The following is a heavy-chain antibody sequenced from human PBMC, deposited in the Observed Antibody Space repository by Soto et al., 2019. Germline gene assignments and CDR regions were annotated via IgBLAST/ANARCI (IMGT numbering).Heavy chain of an antibody. D-gene: IGHD3-3*01. CDR3: ARHDDFWSGYPFDY. J-gene: IGHJ4*02. V-gene: IGHV4-39*01. Sequence: SXTLSLTCTVSGGSIRSSSYYWGLIRQSPGKGLEWIGSFYYSGSTYYSPSLRSRVTISGDTSRNQFSLKLSSVTDADTAVYYCARHDDFWSGYPFDYWGQGTLVTVSS. CDR1: GGSIRSSSYY. CDR2: FYYSGST.